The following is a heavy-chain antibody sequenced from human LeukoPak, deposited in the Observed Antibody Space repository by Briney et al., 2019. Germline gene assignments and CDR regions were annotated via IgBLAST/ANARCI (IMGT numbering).Heavy chain of an antibody. CDR2: INPNSGGT. D-gene: IGHD3-22*01. J-gene: IGHJ4*02. CDR3: ARDERYDSSGHPFDY. V-gene: IGHV1-2*02. Sequence: ASVKVSCKASGYTFTGYFMHWVRQAPGQGLEWMGWINPNSGGTNYAQNFQGRVTMTRDTSISTAYMELSRLRSDDTAVYYCARDERYDSSGHPFDYWGQGTLVTVSS. CDR1: GYTFTGYF.